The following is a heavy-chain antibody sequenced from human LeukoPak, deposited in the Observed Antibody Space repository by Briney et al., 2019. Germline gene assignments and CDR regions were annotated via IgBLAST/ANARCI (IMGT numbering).Heavy chain of an antibody. CDR1: GGSISSSSYY. D-gene: IGHD2-2*02. CDR2: IYYSGST. J-gene: IGHJ6*03. CDR3: ARGLGYCSSTSCYTQMSYYMDV. Sequence: SETLSLTCTVSGGSISSSSYYWGWIRQPPGKGLEWIGSIYYSGSTYNNPSLKSRVTISVDTSKNQFSLKLSSVTAADTAVYYCARGLGYCSSTSCYTQMSYYMDVWGKGTTVTVSS. V-gene: IGHV4-39*07.